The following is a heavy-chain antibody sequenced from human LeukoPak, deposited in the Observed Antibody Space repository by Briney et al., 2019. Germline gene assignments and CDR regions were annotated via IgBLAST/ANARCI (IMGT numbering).Heavy chain of an antibody. D-gene: IGHD1-1*01. V-gene: IGHV3-30*02. J-gene: IGHJ4*02. CDR2: IRYDGSSE. CDR3: AKNSATGPYCIDY. Sequence: GGSLRLSCAASGFTFSSYGMHWVRQAPGKGLEWVTFIRYDGSSEYYADSVKGRFTISRDNSKNTLYLQMNSLRAEDTAVYYCAKNSATGPYCIDYWGQGTLVTVSS. CDR1: GFTFSSYG.